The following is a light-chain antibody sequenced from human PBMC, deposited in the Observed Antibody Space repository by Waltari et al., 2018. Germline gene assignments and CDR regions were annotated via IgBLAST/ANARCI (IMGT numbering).Light chain of an antibody. CDR1: QGISSY. CDR3: QQLSTYPLN. J-gene: IGKJ4*01. V-gene: IGKV1-9*01. Sequence: IQLTQSPSSLSASVGDRVTITCRASQGISSYLGWYQQKPGRAPKLLSYEASNLYSGVPSRFSGSGSGTDFTITISSLQPEDFATYFCQQLSTYPLNFGGGTKVE. CDR2: EAS.